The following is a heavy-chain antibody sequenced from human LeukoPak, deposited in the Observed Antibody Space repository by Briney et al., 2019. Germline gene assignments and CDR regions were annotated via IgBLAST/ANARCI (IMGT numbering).Heavy chain of an antibody. Sequence: GGSLRLSCAASEFTFSSYTMNWVRQAPGKGLEWVSSISSSSSYIHYVASVKGRFTISRDNAKNSLYLQINSLRAECTVLYYGARVGGSGNFNYYYYYYVDVGGKGTTVPVSS. CDR1: EFTFSSYT. D-gene: IGHD3-10*01. V-gene: IGHV3-21*01. CDR3: ARVGGSGNFNYYYYYYVDV. CDR2: ISSSSSYI. J-gene: IGHJ6*03.